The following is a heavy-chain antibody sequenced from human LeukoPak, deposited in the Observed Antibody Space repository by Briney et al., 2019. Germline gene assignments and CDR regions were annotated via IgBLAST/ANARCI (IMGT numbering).Heavy chain of an antibody. V-gene: IGHV3-9*01. D-gene: IGHD3-22*01. CDR2: ISWNSDTT. J-gene: IGHJ4*02. CDR3: GKIRHSYDTSGYYDY. Sequence: LSLSCASSGFNFEDYPMHCSRPPPWQGLHHLSSISWNSDTTGYAESVNGRLIISRDNAKNSLYLQMNSLRAEDTALYYCGKIRHSYDTSGYYDYWGQGTLVIVSS. CDR1: GFNFEDYP.